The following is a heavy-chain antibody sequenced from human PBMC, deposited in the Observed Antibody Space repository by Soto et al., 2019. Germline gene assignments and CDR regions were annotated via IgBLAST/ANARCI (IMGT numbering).Heavy chain of an antibody. D-gene: IGHD5-12*01. CDR2: ISYDGSNK. V-gene: IGHV3-30*18. Sequence: QVQLVESGGGVVQPGRSLRLSCAASGFTFSSYGMHWVRQAPGKGLEWVAGISYDGSNKYYADSVKGRFTISRDNSKNTLSLQMNILRAEDTAVYYCAKDPTLSPGWLQLSYWGQGTLVTVSS. J-gene: IGHJ4*02. CDR3: AKDPTLSPGWLQLSY. CDR1: GFTFSSYG.